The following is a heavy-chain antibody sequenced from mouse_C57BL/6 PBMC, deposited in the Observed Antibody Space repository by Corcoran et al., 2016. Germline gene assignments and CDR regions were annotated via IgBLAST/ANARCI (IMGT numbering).Heavy chain of an antibody. CDR2: ISYDGSN. V-gene: IGHV3-6*01. CDR1: GYSITSGYY. J-gene: IGHJ1*03. CDR3: AVRTYWYFDV. Sequence: DVQLQESGPGLVKPSQSLSLTCSVTGYSITSGYYWNWIRQFPGNKLEWMGYISYDGSNNYNPSLKNRISITRETSKNQFFLKLNSVTTEDTATYYCAVRTYWYFDVWGTGTTVTVSS.